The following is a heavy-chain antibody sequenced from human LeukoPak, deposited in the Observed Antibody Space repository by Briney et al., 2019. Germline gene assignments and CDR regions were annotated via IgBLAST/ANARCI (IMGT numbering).Heavy chain of an antibody. CDR3: AKETTVTPGNVNWFDP. D-gene: IGHD4-17*01. Sequence: PGGSLRLSCAASGFTFSSYAMTWVRQAPGKGLEWVSTISGSGGDTYYADSVKGRFTIPRDNFKNTMNLQMKSLRAEDTAIYYCAKETTVTPGNVNWFDPWGQGTLVTVSS. J-gene: IGHJ5*02. CDR2: ISGSGGDT. V-gene: IGHV3-23*01. CDR1: GFTFSSYA.